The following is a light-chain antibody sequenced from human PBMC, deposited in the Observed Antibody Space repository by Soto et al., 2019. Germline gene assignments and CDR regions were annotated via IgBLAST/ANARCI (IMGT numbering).Light chain of an antibody. J-gene: IGKJ5*01. CDR2: SAS. V-gene: IGKV1-12*01. CDR3: QQCNSFPIT. CDR1: QNIDNW. Sequence: DIQMTQSPSSVSASVGDRVTITCRASQNIDNWLAWYQQKPGKAPHLLIYSASTLQNGVTSRFSGSGSGTDFTLTISSLQPEDFATYYCQQCNSFPITFGQGTRLEI.